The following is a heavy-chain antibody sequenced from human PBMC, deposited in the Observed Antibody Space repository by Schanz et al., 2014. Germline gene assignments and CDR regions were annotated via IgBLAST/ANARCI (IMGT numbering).Heavy chain of an antibody. CDR3: ARGRVLES. J-gene: IGHJ5*02. V-gene: IGHV3-48*03. CDR2: IGNGGVTI. D-gene: IGHD1-1*01. CDR1: EFTFSTDA. Sequence: DVHLLESGGGLVQPGGSLRLSCAASEFTFSTDAMSWVRQAPGKGLEWVSYIGNGGVTIYYADSVKGRFTISRDNAKNSLFLQMNSLRPEDTAVYYCARGRVLESWGQGTLVTVSS.